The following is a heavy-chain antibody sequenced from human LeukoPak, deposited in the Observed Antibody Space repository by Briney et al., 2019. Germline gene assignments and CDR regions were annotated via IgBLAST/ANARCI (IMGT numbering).Heavy chain of an antibody. Sequence: ASVKVSCKASGYTFTGYYMHWVRQAPGQGLEWMGWINPNSGGTNYAQKFQGRVTMTRDTSISTAYMELSRLRSDDTAVYYCARALPGAQGMDVWGRGTTVTVSS. CDR3: ARALPGAQGMDV. CDR2: INPNSGGT. J-gene: IGHJ6*02. V-gene: IGHV1-2*02. CDR1: GYTFTGYY.